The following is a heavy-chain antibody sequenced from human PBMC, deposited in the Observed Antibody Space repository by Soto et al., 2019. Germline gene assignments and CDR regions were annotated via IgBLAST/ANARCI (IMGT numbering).Heavy chain of an antibody. CDR3: ARDRTTLFYYDGSAYHDTFNI. CDR1: GGSISSYY. D-gene: IGHD3-22*01. J-gene: IGHJ3*02. V-gene: IGHV4-59*12. Sequence: SETLSLTCTVSGGSISSYYWSWIRQPPGKGLEWIGYIYHSGSTNYNPSLKSRVTISVDKSKNQFSLKLSSVTAADTAVYYCARDRTTLFYYDGSAYHDTFNIWGQGTMVTVSS. CDR2: IYHSGST.